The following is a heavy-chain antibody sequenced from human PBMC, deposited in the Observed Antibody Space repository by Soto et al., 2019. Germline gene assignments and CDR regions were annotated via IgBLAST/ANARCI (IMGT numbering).Heavy chain of an antibody. V-gene: IGHV1-69*01. CDR2: IIPIFGTA. CDR1: GGTFSSYA. D-gene: IGHD2-15*01. Sequence: QVQLVQSGAEVKKPGSSVKVSCKASGGTFSSYAISWVRQAPGQGLEWMGGIIPIFGTANYAQKFQGRVTITADESTSTAYMELSSLRSEDTAVHYCARGDRSAYCSGGSCYSRWGQGTLVTVSS. CDR3: ARGDRSAYCSGGSCYSR. J-gene: IGHJ4*02.